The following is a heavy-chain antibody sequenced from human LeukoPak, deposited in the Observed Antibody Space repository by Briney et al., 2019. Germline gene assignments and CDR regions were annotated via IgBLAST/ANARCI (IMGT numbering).Heavy chain of an antibody. J-gene: IGHJ4*02. V-gene: IGHV4-39*01. Sequence: PGGSLRLSCAASGFTFSSISMNWVRQPPGKGLEWIGSIYYSGSTYYNPSLKSRVTISVDTSKNQFSLKLSSVTAADTAVYYCASPFCCDDSSGYYALGYWGQGTLVTVSS. D-gene: IGHD3-22*01. CDR1: GFTFSSISMN. CDR2: IYYSGST. CDR3: ASPFCCDDSSGYYALGY.